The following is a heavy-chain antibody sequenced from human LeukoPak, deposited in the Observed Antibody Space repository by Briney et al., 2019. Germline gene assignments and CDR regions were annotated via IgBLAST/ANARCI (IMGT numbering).Heavy chain of an antibody. CDR1: GYTFTGYY. D-gene: IGHD3-10*01. CDR2: INPNSGGT. CDR3: ARTMVRGVITPGY. Sequence: GASVKVSCKASGYTFTGYYMNWVRQAPGQGLERMGWINPNSGGTNYAQKFQGRVTMTRDTSISTAYMELSRLRSDDTAVYYCARTMVRGVITPGYWGQGTLVTVSS. V-gene: IGHV1-2*02. J-gene: IGHJ4*02.